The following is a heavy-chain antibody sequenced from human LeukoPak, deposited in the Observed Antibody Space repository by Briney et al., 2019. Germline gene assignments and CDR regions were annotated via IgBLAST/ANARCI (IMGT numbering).Heavy chain of an antibody. CDR2: IYYSGST. CDR1: GGSVSSGTYY. CDR3: ARVQNSLGGYSGYDAFDY. Sequence: PSETLSLTCTVSGGSVSSGTYYWSWIRQPPGKGLEWIGYIYYSGSTNYNPSLKSRVTMSVDTSKNQFSLKLSSVTAADTAVYYCARVQNSLGGYSGYDAFDYWGQGTLVTVSS. J-gene: IGHJ4*02. V-gene: IGHV4-61*01. D-gene: IGHD5-12*01.